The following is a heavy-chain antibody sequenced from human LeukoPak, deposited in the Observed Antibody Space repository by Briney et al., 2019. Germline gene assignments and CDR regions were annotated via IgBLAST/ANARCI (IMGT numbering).Heavy chain of an antibody. Sequence: GGSLRLSCAASGFTFSNFWMHWVRQAPGKGLGWVGRIKPKTDGETTEYAAPVKDRFSISRDDSKSMMYLQMNSLKTEDTAVYYCIAPLPYSAQGGQGTLVTVSS. CDR3: IAPLPYSAQ. J-gene: IGHJ4*02. CDR2: IKPKTDGETT. D-gene: IGHD2-21*01. V-gene: IGHV3-15*07. CDR1: GFTFSNFW.